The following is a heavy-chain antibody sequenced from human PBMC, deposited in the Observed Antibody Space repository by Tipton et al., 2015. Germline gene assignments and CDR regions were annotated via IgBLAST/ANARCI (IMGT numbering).Heavy chain of an antibody. J-gene: IGHJ4*02. CDR3: AREAYSSSGLIFDY. Sequence: TLSLTCTVSDGSISDDYWNWIRQPPGKGLEWIGYIYNSGSTNYNPSLKSRVTISVDTSKNQFSLKLRSVTAADTAVYYCAREAYSSSGLIFDYWGQGTLVTVSS. V-gene: IGHV4-59*01. D-gene: IGHD6-6*01. CDR1: DGSISDDY. CDR2: IYNSGST.